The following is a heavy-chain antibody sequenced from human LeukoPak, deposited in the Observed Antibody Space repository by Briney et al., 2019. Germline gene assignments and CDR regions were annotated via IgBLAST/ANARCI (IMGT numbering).Heavy chain of an antibody. CDR1: GFTFSSYS. CDR2: ITSSSSSI. V-gene: IGHV3-48*02. Sequence: PGGSLRLSCAASGFTFSSYSMNWVRQAPGKGLEWISYITSSSSSIHYADSVKGRFTVSRDNAKNSVYLQMNSLRDEDTAVYYCARHYYGSGSVDYWGQGTRVTVSS. D-gene: IGHD3-10*01. J-gene: IGHJ4*02. CDR3: ARHYYGSGSVDY.